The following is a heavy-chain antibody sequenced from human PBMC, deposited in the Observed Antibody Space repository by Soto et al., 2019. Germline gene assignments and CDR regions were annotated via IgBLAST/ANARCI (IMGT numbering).Heavy chain of an antibody. D-gene: IGHD4-17*01. Sequence: SETLSLTCTVSGDSISSGNYYWSWIRQPPGEGLEWIGYIYYSGSAYYNPSLKSRVTISVDTSKNQFSLKLSSVTAADTAVYSCAGAYRTTVTKFGCWDRGT. V-gene: IGHV4-30-4*01. J-gene: IGHJ4*02. CDR3: AGAYRTTVTKFGC. CDR1: GDSISSGNYY. CDR2: IYYSGSA.